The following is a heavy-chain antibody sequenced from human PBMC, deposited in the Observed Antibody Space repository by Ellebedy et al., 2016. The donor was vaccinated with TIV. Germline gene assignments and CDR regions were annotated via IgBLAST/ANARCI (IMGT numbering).Heavy chain of an antibody. Sequence: GESLKISCAAFGFTFSSYAMSWVRQAPGKGLEWVSVISDSGGTTYYADSVKGRFTISRDDSKNTLYLQMNSLRAEDTAMYYCARDYVVERYCSSSINCYVLWYSDLWGRGTLVTVSS. CDR1: GFTFSSYA. CDR3: ARDYVVERYCSSSINCYVLWYSDL. CDR2: ISDSGGTT. V-gene: IGHV3-23*01. J-gene: IGHJ2*01. D-gene: IGHD2-2*01.